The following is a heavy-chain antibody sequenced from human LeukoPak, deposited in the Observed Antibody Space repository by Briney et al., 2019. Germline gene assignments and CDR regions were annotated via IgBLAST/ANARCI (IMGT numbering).Heavy chain of an antibody. CDR2: INSDGSST. J-gene: IGHJ4*02. D-gene: IGHD6-19*01. V-gene: IGHV3-74*01. Sequence: HPLGCLRLSCAASGFTFSSYWMHWVRQAPGKGLVWVSRINSDGSSTTYADSVKGRFTISRDNAKNTLYLQMNSLRAEDTAVYYCARSSPGIAVAGSGYWGQGTLVTVSS. CDR1: GFTFSSYW. CDR3: ARSSPGIAVAGSGY.